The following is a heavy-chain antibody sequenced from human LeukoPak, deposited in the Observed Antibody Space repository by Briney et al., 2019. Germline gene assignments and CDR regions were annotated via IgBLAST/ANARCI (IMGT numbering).Heavy chain of an antibody. D-gene: IGHD2/OR15-2a*01. Sequence: SGTLSLTCSVSGASISPYYWSWIRQPPGKGLEWIAYISDIGSINYNPSLKSRVTISLDTSKNQFSLKLSSVTAADTAVYYCAGHHPRNTVDFWGQGTLVTVSS. V-gene: IGHV4-59*08. CDR3: AGHHPRNTVDF. CDR1: GASISPYY. J-gene: IGHJ4*02. CDR2: ISDIGSI.